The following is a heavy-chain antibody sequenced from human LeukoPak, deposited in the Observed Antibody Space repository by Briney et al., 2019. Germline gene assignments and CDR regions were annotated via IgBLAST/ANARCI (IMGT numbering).Heavy chain of an antibody. CDR1: GYTFTGYY. CDR3: ARGAGYCSSTSCYKNFDL. Sequence: GASVKVSCKASGYTFTGYYMHWVRQAPGQGLEWMGWINPNSGNTGYAQKFQGRVTMTRNTSISTAYMELSSLRSEDTAVYYCARGAGYCSSTSCYKNFDLWGRGTLVTVSS. CDR2: INPNSGNT. J-gene: IGHJ2*01. D-gene: IGHD2-2*02. V-gene: IGHV1-8*02.